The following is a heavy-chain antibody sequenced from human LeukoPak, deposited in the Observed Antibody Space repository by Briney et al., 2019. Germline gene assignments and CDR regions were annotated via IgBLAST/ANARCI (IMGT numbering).Heavy chain of an antibody. V-gene: IGHV1-2*02. J-gene: IGHJ3*02. Sequence: ASVKGSCKASGYTFTGYYMHWVREAPGQGLEWMGWINPNSGGTNYAQKFQGRVTMTRDTSISTAYMELSRLRSDDTAVYYCARDTGPVLRFLEWLLYSDAFDIWGQGTMVTVSS. D-gene: IGHD3-3*01. CDR3: ARDTGPVLRFLEWLLYSDAFDI. CDR1: GYTFTGYY. CDR2: INPNSGGT.